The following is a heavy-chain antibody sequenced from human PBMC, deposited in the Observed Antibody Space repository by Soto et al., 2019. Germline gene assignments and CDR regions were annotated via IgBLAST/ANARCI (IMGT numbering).Heavy chain of an antibody. V-gene: IGHV1-2*02. CDR2: ITPQSGEI. D-gene: IGHD1-26*01. J-gene: IGHJ4*02. CDR3: ARAPTLGPTGDFDY. CDR1: GYTFTDYH. Sequence: QVHLVQSGAEVKRPGDSVKVSCKASGYTFTDYHLHWVRQAPGQGLEWMGRITPQSGEIYYSPKFQGRVTLTRDTSISTGYMELTTLTFDDTAVYYCARAPTLGPTGDFDYWGQGTLATVSP.